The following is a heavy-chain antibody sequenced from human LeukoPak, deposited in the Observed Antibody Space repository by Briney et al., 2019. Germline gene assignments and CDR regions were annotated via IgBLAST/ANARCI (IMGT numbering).Heavy chain of an antibody. J-gene: IGHJ4*02. V-gene: IGHV1-2*02. Sequence: ASVKVSCKASGYSFTGYYMHWVRQAPGQRLEWMGWINPNSGGTNYAQKFQGRVTMTRDTSISTAYMELSRLRSDDTAVYYCARLVFTGENYFDYWGQGTLVTVSS. D-gene: IGHD6-6*01. CDR2: INPNSGGT. CDR1: GYSFTGYY. CDR3: ARLVFTGENYFDY.